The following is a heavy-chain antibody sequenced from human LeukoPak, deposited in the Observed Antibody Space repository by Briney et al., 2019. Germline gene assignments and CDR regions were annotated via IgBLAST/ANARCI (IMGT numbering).Heavy chain of an antibody. CDR2: IYNSENT. V-gene: IGHV4-4*09. CDR3: ARFHSGPSGWYVLWYFDL. D-gene: IGHD6-19*01. Sequence: PSETLSLTCTVSGSSVSSYYWSWIRQPPGKGLEWIGYIYNSENTKYNSSLESRVTISVDTSKTQFFLKLSSVTAADTAVYYCARFHSGPSGWYVLWYFDLWGRGTLVTVSS. CDR1: GSSVSSYY. J-gene: IGHJ2*01.